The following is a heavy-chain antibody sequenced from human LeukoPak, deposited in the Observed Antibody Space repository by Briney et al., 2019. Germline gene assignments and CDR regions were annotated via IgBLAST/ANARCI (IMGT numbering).Heavy chain of an antibody. J-gene: IGHJ4*02. CDR1: GGSFSGYC. CDR3: ARGLGDSGYDFLVY. Sequence: PSETLSPTCAVYGGSFSGYCWNWIRQPPGKGLEGIGEINDSGNTNYNPSLKSRVTLSVDTTKNQFSLKLSSVTAADSAIYYCARGLGDSGYDFLVYWGQGSLVTVSS. CDR2: INDSGNT. V-gene: IGHV4-34*01. D-gene: IGHD5-12*01.